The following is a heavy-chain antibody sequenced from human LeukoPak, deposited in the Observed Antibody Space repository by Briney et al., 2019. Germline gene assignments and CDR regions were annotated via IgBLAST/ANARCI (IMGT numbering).Heavy chain of an antibody. CDR2: FAPEDGET. CDR1: GYTLTELS. CDR3: ARDSSLGKMTTVTVSIPDAFDI. J-gene: IGHJ3*02. Sequence: ASVKVSCKVSGYTLTELSMPWVRQPPGKGLEWMGGFAPEDGETIYAQKFHGRVTMTEDTSTDTTYMELSSVRSEDTAVYYCARDSSLGKMTTVTVSIPDAFDIWGQRTMVTVS. D-gene: IGHD4-17*01. V-gene: IGHV1-24*01.